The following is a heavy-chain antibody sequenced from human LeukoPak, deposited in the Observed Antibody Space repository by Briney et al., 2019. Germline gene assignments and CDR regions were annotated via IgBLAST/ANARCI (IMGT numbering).Heavy chain of an antibody. Sequence: GGSLRLSCAASGFTFSSYWMHWVRQAPGKGLVWVSRINSDGSSTSYEDSVKGRFTISRDNAKNTVYLQMNSLRAEDTAVYYCARSLGSSGYQDYWGQGTLVTVSS. CDR1: GFTFSSYW. J-gene: IGHJ4*02. V-gene: IGHV3-74*01. CDR3: ARSLGSSGYQDY. CDR2: INSDGSST. D-gene: IGHD3-22*01.